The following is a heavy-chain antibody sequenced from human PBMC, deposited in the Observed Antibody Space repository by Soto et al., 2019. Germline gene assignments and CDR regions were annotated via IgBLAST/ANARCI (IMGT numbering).Heavy chain of an antibody. CDR1: GFTFSSSA. V-gene: IGHV3-23*01. CDR3: ASGKAVVVAALAI. CDR2: XSENGGSRGGT. D-gene: IGHD2-15*01. Sequence: EVQLLESGGGLVQPGGSLRLSCRASGFTFSSSAMTWVRQAPGQGLEWVASXSENGGSRGGTYYADSVKGRFTISRDNSNNTLYLQVDSLRGADTAVYYCASGKAVVVAALAIWGQGTMVTVSS. J-gene: IGHJ3*02.